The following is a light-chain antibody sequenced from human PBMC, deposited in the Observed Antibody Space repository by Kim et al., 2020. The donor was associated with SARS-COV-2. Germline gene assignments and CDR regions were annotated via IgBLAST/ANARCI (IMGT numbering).Light chain of an antibody. CDR3: QQYSSYST. Sequence: SASVGDRVTVTGRASQSISSSLAWYQQKPGKAPDLLIYGASTLERGVPSRFSGTGSGTEFTLTISSLQSDDLATYYCQQYSSYSTFGQGTKVDIK. CDR2: GAS. V-gene: IGKV1-5*01. J-gene: IGKJ1*01. CDR1: QSISSS.